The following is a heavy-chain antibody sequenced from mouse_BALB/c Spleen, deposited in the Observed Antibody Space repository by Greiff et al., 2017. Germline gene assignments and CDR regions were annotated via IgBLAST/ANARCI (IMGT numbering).Heavy chain of an antibody. V-gene: IGHV5-6-3*01. CDR3: ARDRDWFAY. CDR2: INSNGGST. J-gene: IGHJ3*01. Sequence: EVQRVESGGGLVQPGGSLKLSCAASGFTFSSYGMSWVRQTPDKRLELVATINSNGGSTYYPDSVKGRFTISRDNAKNTLYLQMSSLKSEDTAMYYCARDRDWFAYWGQGTLVTVSA. CDR1: GFTFSSYG.